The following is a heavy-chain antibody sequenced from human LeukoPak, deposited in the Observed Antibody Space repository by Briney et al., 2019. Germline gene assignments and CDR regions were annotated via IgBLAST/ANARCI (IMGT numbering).Heavy chain of an antibody. CDR2: ISYDGSNK. D-gene: IGHD3-10*01. J-gene: IGHJ4*02. CDR3: AEFGEFGY. CDR1: GFTFSSYA. V-gene: IGHV3-30*04. Sequence: GGSLRLSCAASGFTFSSYAMHWVRQAPGKGLEWVAVISYDGSNKYYADSVKGRFTISRDNSKNTLYLQMNSLRAEDTAAYYCAEFGEFGYWGQGTLVTVSS.